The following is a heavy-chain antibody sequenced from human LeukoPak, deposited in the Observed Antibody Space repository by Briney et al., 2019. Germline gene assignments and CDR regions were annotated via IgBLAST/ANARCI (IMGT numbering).Heavy chain of an antibody. CDR1: GFTFSSYE. CDR3: ARAGGYASGWGPFEYVNY. J-gene: IGHJ4*02. V-gene: IGHV3-48*03. Sequence: GGSLTLSCAASGFTFSSYEMNWVRQAPGKGLEWISYISRSGWTIYYADSVKGRFTSSRDNANNSLYLQMSSLRAEDTAVYYCARAGGYASGWGPFEYVNYWGQGTLVTVSS. CDR2: ISRSGWTI. D-gene: IGHD6-19*01.